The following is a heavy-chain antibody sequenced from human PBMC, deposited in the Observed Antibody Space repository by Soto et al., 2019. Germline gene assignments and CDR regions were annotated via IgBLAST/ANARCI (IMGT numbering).Heavy chain of an antibody. CDR3: ARETGGDCSGGSCLFDY. CDR1: GGTFSSYS. Sequence: QVQLVQSGAEVKKPGSSVKVSCKASGGTFSSYSISWVRQAPGQGLEWMGEIIPIFGTANYAQKFQGRGTISPDESTGIVYSELSRLGSEGTAVYYCARETGGDCSGGSCLFDYWGQGTLVTVSS. CDR2: IIPIFGTA. J-gene: IGHJ4*02. V-gene: IGHV1-69*01. D-gene: IGHD2-15*01.